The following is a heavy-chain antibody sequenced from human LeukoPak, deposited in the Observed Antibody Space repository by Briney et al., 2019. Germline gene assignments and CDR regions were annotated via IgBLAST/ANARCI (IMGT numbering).Heavy chain of an antibody. D-gene: IGHD2-2*01. J-gene: IGHJ5*02. V-gene: IGHV3-48*03. Sequence: GGSLRLSCAASGFTFSSYEMNWVRQAQGKGLEWVSYISSSGSTIYYADSVKGRFTISRDNAKNSLYLQMNSLRAEDTAVYYCARLRYCSSTSFSDAEGWFDPWGQGTLVTVSS. CDR1: GFTFSSYE. CDR2: ISSSGSTI. CDR3: ARLRYCSSTSFSDAEGWFDP.